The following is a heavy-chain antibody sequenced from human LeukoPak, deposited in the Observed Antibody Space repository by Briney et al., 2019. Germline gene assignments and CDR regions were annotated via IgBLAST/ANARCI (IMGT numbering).Heavy chain of an antibody. CDR3: TRDLEGGRGPRFYYFDY. Sequence: PGRSLRLSCTASGFTFGDYAMSWVRQAPGKGLEWVGFIRSKAYGGTTEYAAPVKGRFTISRDDSKSIAYLQMNSLKTEDTAVYYCTRDLEGGRGPRFYYFDYWGQGTLVTVSS. CDR2: IRSKAYGGTT. CDR1: GFTFGDYA. V-gene: IGHV3-49*04. D-gene: IGHD3-16*01. J-gene: IGHJ4*02.